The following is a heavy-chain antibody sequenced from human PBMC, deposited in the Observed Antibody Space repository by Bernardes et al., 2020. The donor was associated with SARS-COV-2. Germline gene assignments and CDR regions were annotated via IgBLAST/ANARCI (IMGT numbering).Heavy chain of an antibody. D-gene: IGHD2-21*02. CDR2: INPNTGGT. CDR1: GYTFTGYF. V-gene: IGHV1-2*02. J-gene: IGHJ4*02. CDR3: ARTRTTISTTGIPVDF. Sequence: ASEKAACKAFGYTFTGYFIHWVRQDPGERLEWMGWINPNTGGTNYVQKFQGRVTMTRDTSITTAYMELSRLGSDDTATYYCARTRTTISTTGIPVDFWGQGTLVTVSS.